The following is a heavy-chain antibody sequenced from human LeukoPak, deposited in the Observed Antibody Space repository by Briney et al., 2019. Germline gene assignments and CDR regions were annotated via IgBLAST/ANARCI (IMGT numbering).Heavy chain of an antibody. CDR2: ISGSGSTI. V-gene: IGHV3-48*03. CDR3: VGQYGLDI. CDR1: GFGFSSYE. J-gene: IGHJ3*02. Sequence: GGSLRLSCSASGFGFSSYEMNWVRQAPGKGLEWVSYISGSGSTIYYSDSVKGRFTISRDNAKNSLSLQMNSLRDAERDVYYAVGQYGLDIWGQGRPVTVSS.